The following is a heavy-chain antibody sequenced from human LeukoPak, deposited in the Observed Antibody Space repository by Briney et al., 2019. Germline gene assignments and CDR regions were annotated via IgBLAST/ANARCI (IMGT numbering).Heavy chain of an antibody. CDR3: AGVTSYLAFDI. V-gene: IGHV4-39*07. CDR1: GDSISSSAYY. D-gene: IGHD3-10*01. CDR2: IYSSGST. Sequence: SETLSLTCIVSGDSISSSAYYWGWIRQPPGKGLEWIGQIYSSGSTYYNPSLESRVTISVEKSKNQFSLNLSSVTAADTAVYYCAGVTSYLAFDIFGQGTIVTVSS. J-gene: IGHJ3*02.